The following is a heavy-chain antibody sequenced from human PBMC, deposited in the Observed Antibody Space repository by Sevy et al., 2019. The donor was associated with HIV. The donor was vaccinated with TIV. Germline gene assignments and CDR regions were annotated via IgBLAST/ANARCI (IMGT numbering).Heavy chain of an antibody. D-gene: IGHD2-15*01. CDR1: GDSIGNNY. V-gene: IGHV4-59*01. J-gene: IGHJ6*02. CDR2: FYYSGRT. CDR3: ASCSPDYYYGMDV. Sequence: QSQTLSLTCTVSGDSIGNNYWSWIRQPPGKGLEWIGYFYYSGRTNYNPSLKSRVTISADTSKNQFSLKLISVTAADTAVYFCASCSPDYYYGMDVWGQGTTVTVSS.